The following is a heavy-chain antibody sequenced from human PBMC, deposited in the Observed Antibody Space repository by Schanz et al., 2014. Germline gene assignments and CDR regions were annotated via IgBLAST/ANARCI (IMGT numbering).Heavy chain of an antibody. CDR3: ARENLNWEAFDI. V-gene: IGHV4-59*01. D-gene: IGHD7-27*01. CDR2: IYYSGST. CDR1: GDSISGYY. J-gene: IGHJ3*02. Sequence: QVQLQESGPGLVKPSETLSLTCTVSGDSISGYYWNWIRQPPGKGLEWIAYIYYSGSTSYKPSLKSRVTISGDTSKNQVSLKLSSVTAADTAVYYCARENLNWEAFDIWGQGTVVTVSS.